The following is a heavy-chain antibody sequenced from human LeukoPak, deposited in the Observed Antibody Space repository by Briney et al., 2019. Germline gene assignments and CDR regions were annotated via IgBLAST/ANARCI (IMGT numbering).Heavy chain of an antibody. CDR3: AKEATPDYGDYPFFPNDAFDI. D-gene: IGHD4-17*01. Sequence: GGSLRLSCAASGFTFSSYGTHWVRQAPGKGLEWVAFIRYDGSNKYYADSVKGRFTISRDNSKNTLYLQMNSLRAEDTAVYYCAKEATPDYGDYPFFPNDAFDIWGQGTMVTVSS. CDR2: IRYDGSNK. J-gene: IGHJ3*02. CDR1: GFTFSSYG. V-gene: IGHV3-30*02.